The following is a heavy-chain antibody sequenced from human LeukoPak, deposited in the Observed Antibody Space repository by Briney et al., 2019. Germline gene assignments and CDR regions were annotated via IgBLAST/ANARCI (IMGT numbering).Heavy chain of an antibody. V-gene: IGHV4-38-2*01. CDR1: GCSISSGYY. Sequence: SETLSLTCAVSGCSISSGYYWGWIRQPPGKGLEWIGSIYHSGSTYYNPSLKSRVTISVDTSKNQFSLKLSSVTAADTAVYYCARGHSGYDYGLFDYWGQGTLVTVSS. D-gene: IGHD5-12*01. CDR3: ARGHSGYDYGLFDY. J-gene: IGHJ4*02. CDR2: IYHSGST.